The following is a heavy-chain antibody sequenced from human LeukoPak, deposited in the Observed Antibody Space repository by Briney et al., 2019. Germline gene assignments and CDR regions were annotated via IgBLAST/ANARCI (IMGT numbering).Heavy chain of an antibody. V-gene: IGHV3-30*04. Sequence: PGGSLRLSCAASGFTFSSYAMHWVRQAPGKGLEWVAVISYDGSNKYYADSVKGRFTISRDNAKKSLYLQMNSLRAEDTALYYCAKDMGYCSSTSCRDAFDIWGQGTMVTVSS. J-gene: IGHJ3*02. D-gene: IGHD2-2*01. CDR3: AKDMGYCSSTSCRDAFDI. CDR1: GFTFSSYA. CDR2: ISYDGSNK.